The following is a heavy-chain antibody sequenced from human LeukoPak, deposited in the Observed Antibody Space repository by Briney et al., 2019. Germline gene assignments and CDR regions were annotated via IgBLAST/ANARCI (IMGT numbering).Heavy chain of an antibody. Sequence: GASVKVSCKVSGYTLTELSMHWVRQAPGKGREWMGGFDPEDGETTYAQKFQGRVTMTEDTSTDTAYMELSSLRSEDTAVYYCAPGLRAYCSGGSCYSNYWGQGTLVTVSS. J-gene: IGHJ4*02. D-gene: IGHD2-15*01. V-gene: IGHV1-24*01. CDR3: APGLRAYCSGGSCYSNY. CDR1: GYTLTELS. CDR2: FDPEDGET.